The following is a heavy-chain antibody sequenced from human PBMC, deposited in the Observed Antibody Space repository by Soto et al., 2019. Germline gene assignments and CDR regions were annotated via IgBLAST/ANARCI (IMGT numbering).Heavy chain of an antibody. CDR1: GYTFTSYG. Sequence: ASVKVSCKASGYTFTSYGISWVRQAPGQGLEWMGWISAYNGNTNYAQKLQGRVTMTTDTSTSTAHMELRSLRSDDTAVYYCARDFWSGYEAFDIWGQGTMVTVSS. CDR3: ARDFWSGYEAFDI. D-gene: IGHD3-3*01. CDR2: ISAYNGNT. V-gene: IGHV1-18*01. J-gene: IGHJ3*02.